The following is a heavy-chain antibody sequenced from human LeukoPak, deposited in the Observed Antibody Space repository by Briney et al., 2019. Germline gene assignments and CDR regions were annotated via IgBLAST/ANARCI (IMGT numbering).Heavy chain of an antibody. CDR1: SGSISSYAYF. J-gene: IGHJ4*02. V-gene: IGHV4-39*07. Sequence: PSETLSLTCTVSSGSISSYAYFWGWIRQPPGKALEWIGTIYCSGSTYYNPSLESRVTISVDTSKNQFSLRLSSVTAADTAVYYCAKTHFYNSSGYYFPFDSWNQGTLVTVSS. CDR2: IYCSGST. D-gene: IGHD3-22*01. CDR3: AKTHFYNSSGYYFPFDS.